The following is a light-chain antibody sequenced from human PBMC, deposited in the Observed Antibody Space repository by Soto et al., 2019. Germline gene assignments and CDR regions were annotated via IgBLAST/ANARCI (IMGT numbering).Light chain of an antibody. CDR2: DAS. V-gene: IGKV1-5*01. Sequence: VGDRVSITCRASQSISTWLAWYQQQPGGAPRLLIYDASSLQSGVPSRFSGNGSGTEFTLTISSLQPDDFSSYYCQHYYNYPWTFGQGTKVDIK. CDR3: QHYYNYPWT. CDR1: QSISTW. J-gene: IGKJ1*01.